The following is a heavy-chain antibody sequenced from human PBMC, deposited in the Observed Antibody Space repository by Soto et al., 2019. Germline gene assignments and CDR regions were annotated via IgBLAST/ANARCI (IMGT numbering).Heavy chain of an antibody. CDR1: GYTFTGYY. CDR2: INPNSGGT. J-gene: IGHJ3*02. CDR3: ARPYYDFWSGYYFDAFDI. D-gene: IGHD3-3*01. Sequence: QVQLVQSGAEVKKPGASVKVSCKASGYTFTGYYMHWVRQAPGQGLEWMGWINPNSGGTNYAQKFQGRVTMTRDTSISTAYMELSRLRSDDTAVYYCARPYYDFWSGYYFDAFDIWGQGTMVTVSS. V-gene: IGHV1-2*02.